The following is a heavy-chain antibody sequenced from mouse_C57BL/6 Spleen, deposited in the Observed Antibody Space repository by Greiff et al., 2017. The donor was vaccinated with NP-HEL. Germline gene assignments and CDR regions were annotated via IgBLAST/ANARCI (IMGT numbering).Heavy chain of an antibody. CDR3: ARSYYGSSYSPWFAY. Sequence: VKLVESGAELVKPGASVKMSCKASGYTFTTYPIEWMKQNHGKSLEWIGNFHPYNDDTKYNEKFKGKATLTVEKSSSTVYLELSRLTSDDSAVYYCARSYYGSSYSPWFAYWGQGTLVTVSA. J-gene: IGHJ3*01. CDR2: FHPYNDDT. V-gene: IGHV1-47*01. CDR1: GYTFTTYP. D-gene: IGHD1-1*01.